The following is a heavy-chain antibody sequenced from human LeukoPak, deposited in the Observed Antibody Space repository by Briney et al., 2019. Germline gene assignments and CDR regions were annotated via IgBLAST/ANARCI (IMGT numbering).Heavy chain of an antibody. D-gene: IGHD2-15*01. V-gene: IGHV1-18*01. J-gene: IGHJ4*02. CDR3: ARGYCSGGSCYCPGY. CDR1: GYTFTSYG. CDR2: ISAYNGNT. Sequence: ASVKVSCKASGYTFTSYGISWVRQAPGQGLEWMGWISAYNGNTNYAQKLQGRVTMTTDTSTSTAYMELRSLRSDDTAVYYCARGYCSGGSCYCPGYWGQGTLVTLSS.